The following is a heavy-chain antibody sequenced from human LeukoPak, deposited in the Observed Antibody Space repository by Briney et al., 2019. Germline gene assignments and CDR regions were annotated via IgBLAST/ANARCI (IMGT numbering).Heavy chain of an antibody. J-gene: IGHJ4*02. CDR1: GGTFSSYA. CDR3: AGDGRGYSGYDYVRY. D-gene: IGHD5-12*01. V-gene: IGHV1-69*04. Sequence: VASVKVSCKASGGTFSSYAISWVRQAPGQGLEWMGRIIPIFGIANYAQKFQGRVTITADKSTSTAYMELSSLRSEDTAVYYCAGDGRGYSGYDYVRYWGQGTLVTVSS. CDR2: IIPIFGIA.